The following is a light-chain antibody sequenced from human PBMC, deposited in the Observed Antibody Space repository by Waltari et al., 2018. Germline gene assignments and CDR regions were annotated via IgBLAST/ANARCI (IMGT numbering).Light chain of an antibody. V-gene: IGKV1-5*03. CDR2: KAS. J-gene: IGKJ1*01. Sequence: IQMTQSPSTLSAPVGDRVTITCRASQSISSWLAWYQQKPGKAPKLLIYKASSLESGVPSRFSGSGSGTEFTLTISSLQPDDFATYYCQQYNSYSGTWTFGQGTKVEIK. CDR3: QQYNSYSGTWT. CDR1: QSISSW.